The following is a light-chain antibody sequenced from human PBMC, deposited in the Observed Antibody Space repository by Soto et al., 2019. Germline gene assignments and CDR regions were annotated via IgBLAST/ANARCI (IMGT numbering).Light chain of an antibody. CDR2: DVS. CDR3: ISYKSSRIPVV. V-gene: IGLV2-14*01. J-gene: IGLJ2*01. CDR1: SSDVGGYNY. Sequence: QSALTQPASVSGSPGQSITISCTGTSSDVGGYNYVSWYQQHPGKAPKLMIYDVSNRPSGVSNRFSGSKSGNTASLTISGLQAEEEADYYCISYKSSRIPVVFGGGTKLTVL.